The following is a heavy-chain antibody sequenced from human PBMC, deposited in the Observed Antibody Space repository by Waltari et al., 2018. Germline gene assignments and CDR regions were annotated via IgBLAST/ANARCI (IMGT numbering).Heavy chain of an antibody. CDR1: GYTFTSYY. CDR3: ARVWPPGGEWWYFDY. CDR2: INPSGGST. D-gene: IGHD2-15*01. Sequence: QVQLVQSGAEVKKPGASVKVSCKASGYTFTSYYMHWVRQAPGQGLEWMGIINPSGGSTSYAQKFQGRVTMTRDTSTSTVYMELSSLRSEDTAVYYCARVWPPGGEWWYFDYWGQGTLVTVSS. J-gene: IGHJ4*02. V-gene: IGHV1-46*01.